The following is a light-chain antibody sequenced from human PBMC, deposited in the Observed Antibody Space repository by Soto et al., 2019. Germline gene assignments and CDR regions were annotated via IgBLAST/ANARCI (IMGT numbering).Light chain of an antibody. Sequence: EIVMTQSPATLSVSPGERATLSRRASQSVSSSLAWYQQKPGQAPRLLIYGASTRATGIPARFSGSGSGTDFTLTISSLQSEDFAVYYCQHYNNWPRTFGQGTKVEIK. CDR3: QHYNNWPRT. CDR2: GAS. J-gene: IGKJ1*01. CDR1: QSVSSS. V-gene: IGKV3-15*01.